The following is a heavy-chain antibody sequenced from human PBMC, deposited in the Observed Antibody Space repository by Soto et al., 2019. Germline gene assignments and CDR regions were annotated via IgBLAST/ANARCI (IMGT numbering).Heavy chain of an antibody. CDR3: ARDTPPPYY. V-gene: IGHV1-18*01. CDR2: ISAYNGNT. CDR1: GYTFASYA. J-gene: IGHJ4*02. Sequence: ASVKVSCKASGYTFASYAISWMRQAPGQGLEWMGWISAYNGNTNYAQKLQGRVTMTTDTSTSTAYMELRSLRSDDAAVYYCARDTPPPYYCGRGSLVTGSS.